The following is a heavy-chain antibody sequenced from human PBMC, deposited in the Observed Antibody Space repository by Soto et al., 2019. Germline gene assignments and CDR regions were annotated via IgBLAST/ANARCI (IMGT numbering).Heavy chain of an antibody. D-gene: IGHD3-22*01. CDR3: ARGGDGRLFGLLPFDY. CDR2: INPSVGSS. J-gene: IGHJ4*02. V-gene: IGHV1-46*01. CDR1: GHTFTNYH. Sequence: QLQLVQSGAEVKEPGASVKVSCKASGHTFTNYHMHWVRQAPGQGLEWMGIINPSVGSSSYAQKFQGRVTRPREPSSNTVYMELSSMRFEDTAVYFCARGGDGRLFGLLPFDYWGQGTLVTVSS.